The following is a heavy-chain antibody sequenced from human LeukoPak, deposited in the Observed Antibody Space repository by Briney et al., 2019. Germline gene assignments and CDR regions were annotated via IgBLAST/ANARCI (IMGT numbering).Heavy chain of an antibody. J-gene: IGHJ5*02. CDR1: GYTFTAYY. D-gene: IGHD3-16*01. Sequence: ASVKVSCKASGYTFTAYYMHWVRQAPGQGLEWMGWINPNSGGTNYAQKFQGRVTMTRDTSISTAYMELSRLRSDDTAVYYCARDTADYDYVWGSSFDPWGQGTLVTVSS. CDR2: INPNSGGT. V-gene: IGHV1-2*02. CDR3: ARDTADYDYVWGSSFDP.